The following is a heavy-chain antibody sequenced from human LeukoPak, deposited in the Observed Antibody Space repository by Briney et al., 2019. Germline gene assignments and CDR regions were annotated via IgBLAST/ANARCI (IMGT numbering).Heavy chain of an antibody. CDR1: GGSFSGYY. CDR2: INHSGST. D-gene: IGHD6-19*01. V-gene: IGHV4-34*01. J-gene: IGHJ4*02. Sequence: SETLSLTCAVYGGSFSGYYWSWIRQPPGKGLEWIGEINHSGSTNYNPSLKSRVTISVDTSKNQFSLKLSSVTAADTAVYYCARGQQWLVRIFDYWGQGTLVTVPS. CDR3: ARGQQWLVRIFDY.